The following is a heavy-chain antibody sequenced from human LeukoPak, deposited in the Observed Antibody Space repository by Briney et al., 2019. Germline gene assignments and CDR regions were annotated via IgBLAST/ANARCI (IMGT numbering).Heavy chain of an antibody. D-gene: IGHD3-9*01. CDR2: INHSGST. J-gene: IGHJ6*03. CDR1: GGSFSGYY. CDR3: ARRGDPDYDILTGYYSMDV. Sequence: SETLSLTCAVYGGSFSGYYWSWIRQPPGKGLEWIGEINHSGSTNYNPSLKSRVTISVDTSKNQFSLKLSSVTAADTAVYYCARRGDPDYDILTGYYSMDVWGKGTTVTVSS. V-gene: IGHV4-34*01.